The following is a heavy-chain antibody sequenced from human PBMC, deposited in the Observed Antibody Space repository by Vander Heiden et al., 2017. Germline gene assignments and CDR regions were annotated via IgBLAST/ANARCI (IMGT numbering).Heavy chain of an antibody. D-gene: IGHD3-22*01. Sequence: EAQLFASGGGLVEPGRSLRLSCPASGFTFSSYAMSGVRQAPGKGLEWVSAISGSGGSTYYADSVKGRFTISRDNSKNTLYLQMNSLRAEDTAVDYCAKDGITRRVVATDAFDIWGQGTMVTVSS. J-gene: IGHJ3*02. CDR1: GFTFSSYA. V-gene: IGHV3-23*01. CDR3: AKDGITRRVVATDAFDI. CDR2: ISGSGGST.